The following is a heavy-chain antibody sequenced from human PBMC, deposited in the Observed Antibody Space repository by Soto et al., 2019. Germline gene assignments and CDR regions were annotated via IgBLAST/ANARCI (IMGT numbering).Heavy chain of an antibody. D-gene: IGHD4-4*01. CDR1: GGSFTDYD. V-gene: IGHV4-34*02. Sequence: QVHLQQWGAGVLKPSETLSLECGVVGGSFTDYDWTWVRQPPGRGLEWIGEVSHGGRITYNPSFRIRSSISGDLAKSQFSLRLTSVTAADTAVYYCAGYSSSLVAFEVWGQVTKVTVSS. J-gene: IGHJ3*01. CDR2: VSHGGRI. CDR3: AGYSSSLVAFEV.